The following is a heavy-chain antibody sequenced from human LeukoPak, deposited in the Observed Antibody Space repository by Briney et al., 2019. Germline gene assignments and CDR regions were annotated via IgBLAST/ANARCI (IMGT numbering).Heavy chain of an antibody. Sequence: HPGGSLRLSCAASGFTFDDYAMHWVRQAPGKGLEWVSGISWNSGSIGYADSVNGRFTISRDNAKNSLYLQMNSLRAEDTALYYCAKGGGYSSSWYEARLFDYWGQGTLVTVSS. CDR1: GFTFDDYA. CDR2: ISWNSGSI. D-gene: IGHD6-13*01. V-gene: IGHV3-9*01. CDR3: AKGGGYSSSWYEARLFDY. J-gene: IGHJ4*02.